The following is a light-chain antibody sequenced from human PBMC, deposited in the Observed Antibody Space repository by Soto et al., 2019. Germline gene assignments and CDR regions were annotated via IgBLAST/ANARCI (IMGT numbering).Light chain of an antibody. Sequence: QSVLTQPPSVSAAPGQKVTISCSGSNSNIGNKDVSWYQQFPGTAPQLLIYDNNRRPSGIPDRFSASKSGTLATLAITGLQTGDEADYYCGTWDSGLSVVVFGGGTKLTVL. CDR3: GTWDSGLSVVV. V-gene: IGLV1-51*01. CDR1: NSNIGNKD. CDR2: DNN. J-gene: IGLJ2*01.